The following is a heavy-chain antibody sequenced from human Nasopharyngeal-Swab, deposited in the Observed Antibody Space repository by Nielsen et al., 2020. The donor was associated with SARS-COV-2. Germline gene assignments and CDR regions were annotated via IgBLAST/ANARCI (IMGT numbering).Heavy chain of an antibody. J-gene: IGHJ6*03. CDR3: AGDPYYSGSYIGYYYYYMDV. CDR2: IWYDGSNK. Sequence: VRQAPGKGLEWVAVIWYDGSNKYYADSVKGRFTISRDNSKNTLYLQMNSLRAEDTAVYYCAGDPYYSGSYIGYYYYYMDVWGKGTTVTVSS. D-gene: IGHD1-26*01. V-gene: IGHV3-33*01.